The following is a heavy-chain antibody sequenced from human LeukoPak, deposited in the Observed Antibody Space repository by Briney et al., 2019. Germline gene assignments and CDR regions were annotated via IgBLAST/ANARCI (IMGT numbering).Heavy chain of an antibody. CDR3: VRRDTGWNYFDY. CDR2: IYYTGKI. J-gene: IGHJ4*02. Sequence: SETLSLTRAVSGGSINSHYWGWIRHPPGKGLQWIGDIYYTGKINYNPSLKSRVTITLDTSKDHLSLNLTSVLAADTAIYYCVRRDTGWNYFDYWGQGILVTVSS. D-gene: IGHD6-19*01. CDR1: GGSINSHY. V-gene: IGHV4-59*08.